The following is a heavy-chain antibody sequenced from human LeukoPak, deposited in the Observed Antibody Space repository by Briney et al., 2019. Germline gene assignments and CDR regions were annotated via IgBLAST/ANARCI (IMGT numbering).Heavy chain of an antibody. CDR2: ISVSGGST. D-gene: IGHD3-16*01. J-gene: IGHJ4*02. CDR3: AKVTGGDMITYGGLDY. Sequence: GGSLRLSCAASGFTFSSYAMSWVRQAPGKGLEWVSAISVSGGSTYYADSVKGRFTVSRDNSKNTLYLQMNSLRAEDTAVYYCAKVTGGDMITYGGLDYWGQGTLVTVSS. V-gene: IGHV3-23*01. CDR1: GFTFSSYA.